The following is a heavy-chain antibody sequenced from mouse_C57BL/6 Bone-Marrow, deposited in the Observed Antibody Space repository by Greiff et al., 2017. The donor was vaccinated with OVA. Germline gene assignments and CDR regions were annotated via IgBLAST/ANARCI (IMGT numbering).Heavy chain of an antibody. D-gene: IGHD1-1*01. CDR2: ISYSGST. CDR3: ARTEYYGSSYWYFDV. CDR1: GYSITSDY. V-gene: IGHV3-8*01. Sequence: DVQLQESGPGLAQPSQTLSLTCSVTGYSITSDYWNWIRKFPGNKLEYMGYISYSGSTYYYPSHKRRNYITRETTKKQYYLQLNSVTTEDTATYDCARTEYYGSSYWYFDVWGTGTTVTVSS. J-gene: IGHJ1*03.